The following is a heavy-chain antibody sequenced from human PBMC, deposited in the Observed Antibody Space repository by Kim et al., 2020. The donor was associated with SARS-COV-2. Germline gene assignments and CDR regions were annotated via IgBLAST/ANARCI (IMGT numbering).Heavy chain of an antibody. D-gene: IGHD2-8*02. CDR2: ISGSGGST. CDR3: AKHPSGPRYCLDY. Sequence: GGSLRLSCAASGFTFSNYAMSWVRQAPGKGLEWVSVISGSGGSTYYADSVKGRFTISRDNSKNTLYLQTNSLRAEDTAVYYCAKHPSGPRYCLDYWGQGTLVTVSS. CDR1: GFTFSNYA. J-gene: IGHJ4*02. V-gene: IGHV3-23*01.